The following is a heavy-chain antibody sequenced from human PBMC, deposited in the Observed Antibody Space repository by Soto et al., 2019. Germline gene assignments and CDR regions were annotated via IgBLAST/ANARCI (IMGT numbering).Heavy chain of an antibody. CDR1: GFTFSSYA. Sequence: QVQLVESGGGVVQPGRSLRLSCAASGFTFSSYAMHWVRQAPGKGLECVAVISYDGSNKYYADSVKGRFTISRDNSKNTLYLQMNSLIAEDTAVDYCARDGGYNDPYSVYDYEGSYYFDDWGQGTLVTVSS. V-gene: IGHV3-30-3*01. CDR3: ARDGGYNDPYSVYDYEGSYYFDD. D-gene: IGHD5-12*01. J-gene: IGHJ4*02. CDR2: ISYDGSNK.